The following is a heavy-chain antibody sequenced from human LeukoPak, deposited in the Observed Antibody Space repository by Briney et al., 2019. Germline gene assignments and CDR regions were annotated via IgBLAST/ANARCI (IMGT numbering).Heavy chain of an antibody. V-gene: IGHV3-33*08. J-gene: IGHJ4*02. D-gene: IGHD3-22*01. CDR3: AKGVLDSSGPLYTPFDY. Sequence: PGGSLRLSCAASGFTFSSFGMHWVRQAPGKGLEWVAVIWYDGSNKYYADSVKGRFTISRDNSKNTLSLQMNSLRAEDTAVYYYAKGVLDSSGPLYTPFDYWGQGTLVTVSS. CDR2: IWYDGSNK. CDR1: GFTFSSFG.